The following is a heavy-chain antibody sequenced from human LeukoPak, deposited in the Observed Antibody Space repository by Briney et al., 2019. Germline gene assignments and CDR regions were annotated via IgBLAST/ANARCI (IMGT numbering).Heavy chain of an antibody. J-gene: IGHJ6*03. D-gene: IGHD2-2*01. CDR2: ITRSSTTI. V-gene: IGHV3-48*04. Sequence: GGSLRLSCAASGFNFSIYSMNWVRQAPGKGLEWVSYITRSSTTIYYADSVKGRFTISRDNAKNSLYLQMNSLRAEDTAVYYCARDQGMPAATLYYYYMDVWGKGTTVTVSS. CDR1: GFNFSIYS. CDR3: ARDQGMPAATLYYYYMDV.